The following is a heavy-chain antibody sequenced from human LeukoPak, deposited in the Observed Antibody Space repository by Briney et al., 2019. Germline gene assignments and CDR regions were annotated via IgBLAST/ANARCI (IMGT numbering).Heavy chain of an antibody. CDR1: GYSMSNGYY. V-gene: IGHV4-38-2*01. D-gene: IGHD2-2*01. Sequence: SETLSLTCVVSGYSMSNGYYWGWIRQPPGKGLEWIGSIYHSGSTYHNPSLKSRVTISVDTSKNQLSLKLSSVTAADTAVYYCARPGVYCSSTSCPFDSWGQGTLVTVSS. J-gene: IGHJ4*02. CDR2: IYHSGST. CDR3: ARPGVYCSSTSCPFDS.